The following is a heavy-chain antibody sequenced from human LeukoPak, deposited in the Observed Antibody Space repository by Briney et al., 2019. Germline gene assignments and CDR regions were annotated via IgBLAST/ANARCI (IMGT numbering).Heavy chain of an antibody. V-gene: IGHV1-18*01. J-gene: IGHJ4*02. CDR3: ARDTGTITAQGYCSGGSCYSNY. CDR1: GYMFTSYG. CDR2: ISPYNVNT. Sequence: ASVTVSCKASGYMFTSYGISWVRQAPGQGLEWMGWISPYNVNTKYAQKFQGRVTMTSDTSTSTTHLELRSLRSDDTAVYYCARDTGTITAQGYCSGGSCYSNYWGQGTLVTVSS. D-gene: IGHD2-15*01.